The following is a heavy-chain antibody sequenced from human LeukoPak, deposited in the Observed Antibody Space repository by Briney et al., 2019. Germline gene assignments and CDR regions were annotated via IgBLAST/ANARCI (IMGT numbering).Heavy chain of an antibody. CDR2: MNPNSGNT. CDR1: GYTFTSYD. Sequence: ASVKVSCKASGYTFTSYDINWVRQATGQGLEWMGWMNPNSGNTGYAQKFQGRVTMTRNTSISTACMELSSLRSEDTAVYYCARGHLEYYDFWSGYGYYYYGMDVWGRGTTVTVSS. J-gene: IGHJ6*02. D-gene: IGHD3-3*01. V-gene: IGHV1-8*01. CDR3: ARGHLEYYDFWSGYGYYYYGMDV.